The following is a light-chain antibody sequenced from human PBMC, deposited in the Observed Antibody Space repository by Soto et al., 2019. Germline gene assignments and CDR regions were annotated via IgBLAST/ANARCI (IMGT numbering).Light chain of an antibody. CDR1: SSDIGAYNY. CDR2: EVS. V-gene: IGLV2-14*01. J-gene: IGLJ2*01. CDR3: ASYTGTSTDVL. Sequence: VLTHPASVSGSPGQSITISCAGTSSDIGAYNYVSWYQQHPGRAPKLMLYEVSHRPSGVSNRFSGSKSANTASLTISGLQPEDEADYYCASYTGTSTDVLFGGGTKLTVL.